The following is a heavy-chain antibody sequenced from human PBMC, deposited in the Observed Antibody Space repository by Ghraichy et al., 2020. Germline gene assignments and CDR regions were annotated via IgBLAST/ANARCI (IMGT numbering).Heavy chain of an antibody. CDR2: INHSGRT. D-gene: IGHD5-12*01. Sequence: SETLSLTCAVYGGSFSGYYWTWIRQPPGKGLEWIGEINHSGRTNCNPSLKSRVTISGDTSRNQFSLKLSSVTAAATAVYYCARATIRDGMDVWGRGTTVTVSS. CDR1: GGSFSGYY. J-gene: IGHJ6*02. CDR3: ARATIRDGMDV. V-gene: IGHV4-34*01.